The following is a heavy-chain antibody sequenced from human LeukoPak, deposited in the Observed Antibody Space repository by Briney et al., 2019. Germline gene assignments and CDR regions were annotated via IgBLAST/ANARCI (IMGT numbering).Heavy chain of an antibody. J-gene: IGHJ6*02. CDR3: AKYGSSAAGTSYYYYGMDV. D-gene: IGHD6-13*01. V-gene: IGHV3-30*18. CDR1: GFTFSSYG. CDR2: ISYDGSNK. Sequence: GRSLRLSCAASGFTFSSYGMHWVRQAPGKGLEWVAVISYDGSNKYYADSVKGRFTISRDNSKNTLYLQMNSLRAEDTAVYYCAKYGSSAAGTSYYYYGMDVWGQGTTVTVSS.